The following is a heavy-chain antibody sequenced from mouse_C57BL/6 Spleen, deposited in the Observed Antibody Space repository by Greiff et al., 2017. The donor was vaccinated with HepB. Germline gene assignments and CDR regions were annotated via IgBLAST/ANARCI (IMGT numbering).Heavy chain of an antibody. CDR1: GFTFSSYG. Sequence: EVKLMESGGDLVKPGGSLKLSCAASGFTFSSYGMSWVRQTPDKRLEWVATISSGGSYTYYPDSVKGRFTISRDNAKNTLYLQMSSLKSEDTAMYYCARAGTGDRFDYWGQGTTLTVSS. J-gene: IGHJ2*01. CDR2: ISSGGSYT. D-gene: IGHD4-1*01. CDR3: ARAGTGDRFDY. V-gene: IGHV5-6*01.